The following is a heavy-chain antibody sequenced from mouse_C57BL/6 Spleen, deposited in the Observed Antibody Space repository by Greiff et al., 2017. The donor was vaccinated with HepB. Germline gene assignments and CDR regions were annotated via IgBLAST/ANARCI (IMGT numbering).Heavy chain of an antibody. Sequence: QVQLKESGAELVKPGASVKISCKASGYAFSSYWMNWVKQRPGKGLEWIGQIYPGDGDTNYNGKFKGKATLTADKSSSTAYMQLSSLTSEDSAVYFCARAAQASPFDYWGQGTTLTVSS. J-gene: IGHJ2*01. D-gene: IGHD3-2*02. CDR3: ARAAQASPFDY. CDR1: GYAFSSYW. CDR2: IYPGDGDT. V-gene: IGHV1-80*01.